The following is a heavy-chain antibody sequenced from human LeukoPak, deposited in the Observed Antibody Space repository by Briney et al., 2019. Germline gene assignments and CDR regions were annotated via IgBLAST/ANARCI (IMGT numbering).Heavy chain of an antibody. J-gene: IGHJ6*03. CDR1: GGSISSYY. D-gene: IGHD5-18*01. V-gene: IGHV4-59*12. Sequence: PSETLSLTCTVSGGSISSYYWSWIRQPPGKGLVWIGYIYYSGSTNYNPSLKSRVTISVDTSKNQFSLKLSSVTAADTAVYYCASQIPSTAMVSYYYMDVWGKGTTVTVS. CDR2: IYYSGST. CDR3: ASQIPSTAMVSYYYMDV.